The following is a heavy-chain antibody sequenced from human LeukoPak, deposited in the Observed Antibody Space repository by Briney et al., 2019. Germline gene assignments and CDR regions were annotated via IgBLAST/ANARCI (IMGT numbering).Heavy chain of an antibody. V-gene: IGHV3-23*01. J-gene: IGHJ4*02. D-gene: IGHD3-22*01. Sequence: GGSLRLSCAASGFTFSNYAMSWVRQAPGKGLEWVSGISVIGGSTYYTDSVKGRFTISRDDSKSTLFLQMNSLRDEDTAVYYCARVFSSGYPYFDYWGQGALVTVSS. CDR3: ARVFSSGYPYFDY. CDR1: GFTFSNYA. CDR2: ISVIGGST.